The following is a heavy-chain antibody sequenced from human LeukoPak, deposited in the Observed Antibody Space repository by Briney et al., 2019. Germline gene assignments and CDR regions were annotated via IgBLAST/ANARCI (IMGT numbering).Heavy chain of an antibody. V-gene: IGHV4-61*08. J-gene: IGHJ4*02. CDR1: GGSISSGDYY. D-gene: IGHD5-18*01. CDR2: IYYSGST. CDR3: ARAAQDTAIAADY. Sequence: PSETLSLTCTVSGGSISSGDYYWSWIRQPPGKGLEWIGYIYYSGSTSYNPSLMSRVTISVDTSKNQLSLKLSSVTAADTAVYYCARAAQDTAIAADYWGQGTLVTVSS.